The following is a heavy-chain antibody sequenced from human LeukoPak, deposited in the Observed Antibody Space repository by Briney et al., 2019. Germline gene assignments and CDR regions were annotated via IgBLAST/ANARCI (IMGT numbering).Heavy chain of an antibody. J-gene: IGHJ4*02. CDR3: ARGFSRIAARKTGSFDY. CDR1: GYTFTSYD. Sequence: ASVKVSCKASGYTFTSYDLNCVRQAPGQGLVWRGWMNSHSGKIGYAQKFSGRVTMIRNTSISTAYMELRRLRSVDTALYFCARGFSRIAARKTGSFDYWGQGTLVTASS. CDR2: MNSHSGKI. D-gene: IGHD6-6*01. V-gene: IGHV1-8*01.